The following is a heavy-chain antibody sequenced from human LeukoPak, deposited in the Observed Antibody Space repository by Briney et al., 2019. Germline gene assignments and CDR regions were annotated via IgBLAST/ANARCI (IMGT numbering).Heavy chain of an antibody. D-gene: IGHD5-12*01. CDR1: GLTCSSYW. CDR2: IKLDGTEK. J-gene: IGHJ4*02. CDR3: ARDLGLSGYDLLDY. V-gene: IGHV3-7*01. Sequence: GGSLRLSGAASGLTCSSYWMTWVRQAPGKGLEWVANIKLDGTEKYYVDSVKGRFTISRDNAKNSLDLQMNSLRVEDTAVYYCARDLGLSGYDLLDYWGQGTMVTVSS.